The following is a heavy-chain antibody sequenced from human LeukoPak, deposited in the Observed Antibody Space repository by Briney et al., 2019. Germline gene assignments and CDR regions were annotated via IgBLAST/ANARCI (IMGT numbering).Heavy chain of an antibody. V-gene: IGHV4-4*02. D-gene: IGHD3-10*01. CDR1: GGSISSSNW. J-gene: IGHJ4*02. CDR2: IYHSGST. CDR3: ARTYYYGSGNQFDY. Sequence: SETLSLTCAVSGGSISSSNWWSGVRPPPGKGREWIGEIYHSGSTNYNPSLKSRVTISVDKSKNQFSLKLNSVTAADTAVYYCARTYYYGSGNQFDYWGQGTLVTVS.